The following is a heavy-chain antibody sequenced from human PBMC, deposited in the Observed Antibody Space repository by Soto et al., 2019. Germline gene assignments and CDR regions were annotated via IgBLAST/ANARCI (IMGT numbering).Heavy chain of an antibody. Sequence: EVQLVQSGAEVKMPGESLRISCKGSGYSFTNYYITWVRQMPGKGLEWMGRIDPSDSYSHYNPSFQGHVTISADKSISTADLQWSSLKASDTAIYYCARPTENSGYSISDFWGQGTLVTVSS. D-gene: IGHD3-22*01. J-gene: IGHJ4*02. CDR1: GYSFTNYY. CDR3: ARPTENSGYSISDF. CDR2: IDPSDSYS. V-gene: IGHV5-10-1*01.